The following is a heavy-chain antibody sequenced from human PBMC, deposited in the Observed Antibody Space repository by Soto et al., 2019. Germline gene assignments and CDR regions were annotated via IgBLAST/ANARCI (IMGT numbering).Heavy chain of an antibody. CDR1: GGSISSATYY. J-gene: IGHJ4*02. CDR3: AREGLTVTKSHPFYFDY. V-gene: IGHV4-39*01. Sequence: QLQLQESGPGLVKPSETLSLTCTVSGGSISSATYYWSWIRQPPGKGLEWIGSIYYSGNIYYKPSLRSRVTISVDTSMNQFALKLSSVTAADTAVYYCAREGLTVTKSHPFYFDYWGQGALVTVSS. D-gene: IGHD4-17*01. CDR2: IYYSGNI.